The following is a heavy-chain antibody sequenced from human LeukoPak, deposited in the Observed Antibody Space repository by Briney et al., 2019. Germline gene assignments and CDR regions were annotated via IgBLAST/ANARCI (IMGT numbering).Heavy chain of an antibody. Sequence: SGESLKISCKGSGYSFTNYWIGWVRQMPGKGLEWMGIIYPGDSDTRYSPSFQGQVTISADKSISTAYLQWSSLKASDTAMYYCAGSYDSSGYDAFDIWGQGTMVTVSS. CDR2: IYPGDSDT. J-gene: IGHJ3*02. V-gene: IGHV5-51*01. CDR1: GYSFTNYW. D-gene: IGHD3-22*01. CDR3: AGSYDSSGYDAFDI.